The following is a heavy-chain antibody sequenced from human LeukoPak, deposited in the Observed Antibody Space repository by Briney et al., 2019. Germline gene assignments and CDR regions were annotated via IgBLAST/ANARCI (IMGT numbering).Heavy chain of an antibody. CDR3: ARRLWFTGITMVRGVIIGAFDP. Sequence: SGPTLVNPTQTLTLTCTFSGFSLSTSGVGVGWIRQPPGKALEWLALIYWDDDKRYSPSLKSRLTITKDTSKNQVVLTMTNMEPVDTATYYCARRLWFTGITMVRGVIIGAFDPWGEGTVDPVSS. D-gene: IGHD3-10*01. V-gene: IGHV2-5*02. CDR1: GFSLSTSGVG. J-gene: IGHJ5*02. CDR2: IYWDDDK.